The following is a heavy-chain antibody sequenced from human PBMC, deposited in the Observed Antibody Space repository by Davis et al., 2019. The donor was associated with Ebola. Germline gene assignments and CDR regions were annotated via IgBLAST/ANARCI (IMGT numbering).Heavy chain of an antibody. CDR3: ARTKNMVRGVILFDP. J-gene: IGHJ5*02. CDR2: ISSSSSTI. CDR1: GFTFSSYS. V-gene: IGHV3-48*01. Sequence: GESLKISCAASGFTFSSYSMNWVRQAPGKGLEWVSYISSSSSTIYYADSVKGRFTISRDNAKNSLYLQMNSLRGEDTAVYYCARTKNMVRGVILFDPWGQGTLVTVSS. D-gene: IGHD3-10*01.